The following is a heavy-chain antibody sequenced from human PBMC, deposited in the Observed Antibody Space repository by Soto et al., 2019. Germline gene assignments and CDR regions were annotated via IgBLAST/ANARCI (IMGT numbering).Heavy chain of an antibody. CDR2: IYYNGNT. J-gene: IGHJ4*02. V-gene: IGHV4-59*08. D-gene: IGHD2-21*01. Sequence: WIWIRQPPGKGLEWIGTIYYNGNTNYNPSHKSRITISLDTSKNQFSLNLKSVTAADTAVYYCARYCGSARCLDSWGQGTLVTVSA. CDR3: ARYCGSARCLDS.